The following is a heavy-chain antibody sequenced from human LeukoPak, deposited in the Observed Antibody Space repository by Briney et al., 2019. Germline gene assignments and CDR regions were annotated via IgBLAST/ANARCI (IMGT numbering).Heavy chain of an antibody. Sequence: ASVKVSRKASGYTFTSYGISWVRQAPGQGLEWMGWISAYNGNTNYAQKLQGRVTMTTDTSTSTAYMELRSLRSDDTAVYYCARGTRGYSYGPPSPWGQGTLVTVSS. CDR1: GYTFTSYG. D-gene: IGHD5-18*01. V-gene: IGHV1-18*01. CDR2: ISAYNGNT. CDR3: ARGTRGYSYGPPSP. J-gene: IGHJ5*02.